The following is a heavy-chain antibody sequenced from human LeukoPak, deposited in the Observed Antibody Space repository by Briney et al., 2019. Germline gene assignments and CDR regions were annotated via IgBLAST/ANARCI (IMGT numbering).Heavy chain of an antibody. CDR2: ISTSTYI. CDR1: GFTFSSYG. Sequence: NTGGSLRLSCAASGFTFSSYGMNWVRQAPGKGLEWVSSISTSTYIDYADSVKGRFTISRDNAKNSLYLQMNSLRAEDTAVYYCAKEIWPTVTTPGWTYFDYWGQGALVTVSS. CDR3: AKEIWPTVTTPGWTYFDY. V-gene: IGHV3-21*01. J-gene: IGHJ4*02. D-gene: IGHD4-17*01.